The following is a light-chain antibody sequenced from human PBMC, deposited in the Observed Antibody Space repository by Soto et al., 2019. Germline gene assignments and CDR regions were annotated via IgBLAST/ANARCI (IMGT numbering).Light chain of an antibody. J-gene: IGKJ4*01. CDR2: DAS. V-gene: IGKV3-11*01. CDR3: QQRSNWPPLT. Sequence: EIVLTQSPATLSLSPWERATHSCRASQSVSSYLAWYQQKPGQAPRLLIYDASNRATGIPARFSGSGSGTDFTLTISTLEPEDFAVYYCQQRSNWPPLTFGGGTKVEIK. CDR1: QSVSSY.